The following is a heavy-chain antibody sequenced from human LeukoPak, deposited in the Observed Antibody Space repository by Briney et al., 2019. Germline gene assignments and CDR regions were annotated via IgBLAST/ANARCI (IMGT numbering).Heavy chain of an antibody. CDR1: GFTFSSYA. CDR2: ISYDGSNK. Sequence: GRSLRLSCAASGFTFSSYAMYWVRQAPGKGLEWVAVISYDGSNKYYADSVKGRFTISRDNAKNSLYLQMKSLRDEDTAIYYCARDYGDLPARVPYFDYWGQGTLVTVSS. CDR3: ARDYGDLPARVPYFDY. J-gene: IGHJ4*02. D-gene: IGHD4-17*01. V-gene: IGHV3-30-3*01.